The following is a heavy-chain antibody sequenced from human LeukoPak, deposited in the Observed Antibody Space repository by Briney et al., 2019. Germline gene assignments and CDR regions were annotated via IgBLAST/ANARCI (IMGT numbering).Heavy chain of an antibody. V-gene: IGHV1-46*01. CDR2: INSSGGST. Sequence: GASVKVSCKASGYTFTSYYMHWVRQAPGQGLEWMGIINSSGGSTSYAQKFQGRVTMTRDMSTSTVYMELSSLRSEDTAVYYCARESDSSSWYGKNWFDPWGQGTLVTVSS. CDR1: GYTFTSYY. D-gene: IGHD6-13*01. J-gene: IGHJ5*02. CDR3: ARESDSSSWYGKNWFDP.